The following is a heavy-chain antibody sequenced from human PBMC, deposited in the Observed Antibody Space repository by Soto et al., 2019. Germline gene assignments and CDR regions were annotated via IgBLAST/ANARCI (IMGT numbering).Heavy chain of an antibody. J-gene: IGHJ4*02. CDR3: ALRSMAVVPEY. CDR2: LYYGRSA. V-gene: IGHV4-59*01. D-gene: IGHD3-22*01. Sequence: PLETLSLTCTVSGGSISSYYLSWIRQPPGKGLESIGYLYYGRSANYNPSLKSRVTLSVDTSTNQCSLTLSSMTAADTAVYYCALRSMAVVPEYWGQGTLVTVS. CDR1: GGSISSYY.